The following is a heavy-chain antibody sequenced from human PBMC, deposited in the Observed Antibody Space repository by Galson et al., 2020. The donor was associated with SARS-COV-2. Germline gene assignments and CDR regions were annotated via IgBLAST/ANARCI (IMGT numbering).Heavy chain of an antibody. CDR1: GFTLTTYA. V-gene: IGHV7-4-1*02. D-gene: IGHD4-17*01. Sequence: DSVKVSCQASGFTLTTYAMNWVRQAPGQGLEWMGWINTNTGNPAYAQGFTGRFVFSLDTSVSTAYLQISSLKAEDTAVYYCARVRYYYGMDVWGQGTTVTVSS. CDR3: ARVRYYYGMDV. J-gene: IGHJ6*02. CDR2: INTNTGNP.